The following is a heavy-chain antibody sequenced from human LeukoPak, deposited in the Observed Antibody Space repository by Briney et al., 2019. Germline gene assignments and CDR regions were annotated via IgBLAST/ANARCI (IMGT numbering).Heavy chain of an antibody. V-gene: IGHV3-30*03. CDR3: ARGGFCTGTSCSPSAPAPYYYYGMDV. J-gene: IGHJ6*02. Sequence: PGGSLRLSCAASGFTFSSYGMHWVRQAPGKGLEWVAVISFDGSDRYYADSVKGRSTISRDNSKNTLYLQMNSLRAEDTAVYYCARGGFCTGTSCSPSAPAPYYYYGMDVWGQGTTVTVSS. CDR2: ISFDGSDR. D-gene: IGHD2-2*01. CDR1: GFTFSSYG.